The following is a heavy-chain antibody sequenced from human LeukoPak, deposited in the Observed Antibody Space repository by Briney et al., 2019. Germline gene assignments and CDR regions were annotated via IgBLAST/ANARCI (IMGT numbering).Heavy chain of an antibody. J-gene: IGHJ4*02. CDR3: SRQVVGNDY. V-gene: IGHV4-34*01. CDR1: GESSFSSYY. D-gene: IGHD3-22*01. Sequence: SGTLSLTCAVYGESSFSSYYWSWIRQTPGGALEWIGEINHSGYTNYNPSLKSRVTLSIDTSKNQFSLRLNTVTAADTAVYYCSRQVVGNDYWGQGILVTVSS. CDR2: INHSGYT.